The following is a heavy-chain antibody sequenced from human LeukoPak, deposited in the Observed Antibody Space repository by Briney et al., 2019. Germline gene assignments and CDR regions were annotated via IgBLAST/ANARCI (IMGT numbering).Heavy chain of an antibody. D-gene: IGHD4-17*01. CDR2: IYYSGST. CDR3: ARTWMTTVTTFDY. CDR1: GGSISSSSYY. V-gene: IGHV4-39*01. J-gene: IGHJ4*02. Sequence: SETLSLTCTVSGGSISSSSYYWGWIRQPPGKGLEWIGSIYYSGSTYYNPSLKSRVTISVDTSKNQFSLKLSSVTAADTAVYYCARTWMTTVTTFDYWGQGTLVTVSS.